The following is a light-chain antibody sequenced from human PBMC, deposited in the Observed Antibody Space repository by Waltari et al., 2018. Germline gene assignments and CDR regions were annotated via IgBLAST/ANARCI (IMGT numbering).Light chain of an antibody. V-gene: IGKV4-1*01. Sequence: DFVMTQSPDSLAVSLGERDTINCKSSQTILYSPTNRNYLAWYQQRPGQPPKLLIYWASVRASGVPDRFSGSGSGTDFTLTISSLQPEDVAVYYCQQYITTLTFGGGTKVEIK. J-gene: IGKJ4*01. CDR1: QTILYSPTNRNY. CDR2: WAS. CDR3: QQYITTLT.